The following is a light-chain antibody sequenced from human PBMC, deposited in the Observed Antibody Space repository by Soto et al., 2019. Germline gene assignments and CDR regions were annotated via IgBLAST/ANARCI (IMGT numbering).Light chain of an antibody. Sequence: EIVLTQSPGTLSLSPGDRATLSCEASQSVNNNYLAWYQHKPGQAPRLLIYGASSRATGIPDRFSGSGSGTDFTLTIRRLEPEGFAVYYCQQYDTSLPYTFGGGTKV. CDR1: QSVNNNY. V-gene: IGKV3-20*01. CDR3: QQYDTSLPYT. J-gene: IGKJ4*01. CDR2: GAS.